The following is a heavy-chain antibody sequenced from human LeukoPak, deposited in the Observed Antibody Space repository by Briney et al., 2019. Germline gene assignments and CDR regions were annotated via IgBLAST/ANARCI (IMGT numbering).Heavy chain of an antibody. CDR3: ARAYSSSLPPYYYYYYYMDV. CDR2: INHSGST. D-gene: IGHD6-13*01. J-gene: IGHJ6*03. CDR1: GGSFSGYY. Sequence: PSETLSLTCAAYGGSFSGYYWSWIRQPPGKGLEWIGEINHSGSTNYNPSLKSRVTISVDTSKNQFSLKLSSVTAADTAVYYCARAYSSSLPPYYYYYYYMDVWGKGTTVTVSS. V-gene: IGHV4-34*01.